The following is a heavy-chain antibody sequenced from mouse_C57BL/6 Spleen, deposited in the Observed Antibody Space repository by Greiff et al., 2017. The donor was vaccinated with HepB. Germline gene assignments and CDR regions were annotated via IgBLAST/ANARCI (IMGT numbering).Heavy chain of an antibody. D-gene: IGHD1-1*01. CDR3: ARSPNYYGSSSDY. Sequence: VQLQQSGAELVKPGASVKISCKASGYAFSSYWMNWVKQRPGKGLEWIGQIYPGDGDTNYNGKFKGKATLTADKSSSTAYMQLSSLTSEDSAVYFCARSPNYYGSSSDYWGQGTTLTVSS. J-gene: IGHJ2*01. CDR2: IYPGDGDT. CDR1: GYAFSSYW. V-gene: IGHV1-80*01.